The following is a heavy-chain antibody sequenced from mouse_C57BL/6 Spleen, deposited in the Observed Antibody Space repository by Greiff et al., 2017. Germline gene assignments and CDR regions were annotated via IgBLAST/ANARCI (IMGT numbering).Heavy chain of an antibody. CDR2: INPSTGGT. J-gene: IGHJ2*01. CDR1: GYSFTGYY. Sequence: EVQLQQSGPELVKPGASVQISCKASGYSFTGYYMNWVKQSPEKSLEWIGEINPSTGGTTYNQKFKAKATLTVDKSSSTAYMQLKSLTSEDSAVYYCAYDYDGFDYWGQGTTLTVSS. D-gene: IGHD2-4*01. CDR3: AYDYDGFDY. V-gene: IGHV1-42*01.